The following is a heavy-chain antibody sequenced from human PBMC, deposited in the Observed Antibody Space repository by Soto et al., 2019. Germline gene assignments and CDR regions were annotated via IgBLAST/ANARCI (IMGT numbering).Heavy chain of an antibody. Sequence: PGGSLRLSCAASGFTFSSYWMTWVRQAPGKGLEWVANVKQEGSEKYYVDSVKGRFTISRDNAKNSLYLQMNSLRAEDTAVYYCARDGEYCSGGSCPGYYGMDVWGQGTTVTVSS. D-gene: IGHD2-15*01. J-gene: IGHJ6*02. CDR1: GFTFSSYW. CDR2: VKQEGSEK. V-gene: IGHV3-7*01. CDR3: ARDGEYCSGGSCPGYYGMDV.